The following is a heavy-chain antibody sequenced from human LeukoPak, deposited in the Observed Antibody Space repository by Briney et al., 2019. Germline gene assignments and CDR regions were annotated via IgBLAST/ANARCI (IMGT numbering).Heavy chain of an antibody. Sequence: GGSLRLSCAASGFTFSSYWMSWVRQAPGKGLEWVSYISSSGSTIYYADSVKGRFTISRDNAKNSLYLQMNSLRAEDTAVYYCASNRVVVATDAFDIWGQGTMVTVSS. CDR1: GFTFSSYW. J-gene: IGHJ3*02. V-gene: IGHV3-48*04. CDR2: ISSSGSTI. CDR3: ASNRVVVATDAFDI. D-gene: IGHD3-22*01.